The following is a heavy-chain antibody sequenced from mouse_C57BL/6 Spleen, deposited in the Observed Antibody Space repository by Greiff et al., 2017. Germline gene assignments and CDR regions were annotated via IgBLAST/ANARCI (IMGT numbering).Heavy chain of an antibody. Sequence: QVQLQQPGPELVKPGASVKISCKASGYAFSSYWMNWVKQRPGKGLEWIGRIYPGDGDTNYNGKFKGKATLTADKSSSTAYMQLSSLTSEDSAVYFCARGGELRNWYVGAYWGQGTLVTVSA. V-gene: IGHV1-82*01. CDR3: ARGGELRNWYVGAY. D-gene: IGHD1-1*01. CDR2: IYPGDGDT. CDR1: GYAFSSYW. J-gene: IGHJ3*01.